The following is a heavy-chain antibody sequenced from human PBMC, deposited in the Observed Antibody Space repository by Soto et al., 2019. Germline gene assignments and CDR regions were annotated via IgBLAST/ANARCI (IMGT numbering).Heavy chain of an antibody. V-gene: IGHV1-69*13. CDR1: GGTFRSYA. CDR3: AREVFCSSSSCQVRYGMDV. CDR2: IIPIFGTA. J-gene: IGHJ6*02. Sequence: ASVKVSCKASGGTFRSYAISWVRQAPGQGLEWMGGIIPIFGTANYAQKFQGRVTITADESTSTAYMELSSLRVEDTAVYYCAREVFCSSSSCQVRYGMDVWGQGTTVTVSS. D-gene: IGHD2-2*01.